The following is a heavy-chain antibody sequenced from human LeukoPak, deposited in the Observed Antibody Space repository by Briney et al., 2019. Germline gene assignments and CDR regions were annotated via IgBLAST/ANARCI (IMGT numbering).Heavy chain of an antibody. J-gene: IGHJ4*02. V-gene: IGHV1-2*02. Sequence: GASVKVSCKASGYTFTSYYMHWVRQAPGQGLEWMGWINPNSGGTNYAQKFQGRVTMTRDTSISTAYMELSRLRSDDTAVYYCARVGYVWGSYRSSLGYWGQGTLVTVSS. D-gene: IGHD3-16*02. CDR1: GYTFTSYY. CDR2: INPNSGGT. CDR3: ARVGYVWGSYRSSLGY.